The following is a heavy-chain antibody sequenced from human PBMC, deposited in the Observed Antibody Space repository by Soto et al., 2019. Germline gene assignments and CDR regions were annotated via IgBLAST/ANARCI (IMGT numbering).Heavy chain of an antibody. Sequence: ASVKVSCKASGYTFTSYGISWVRQAPGQGLEWMGWISAYNGNTNYAQKLQGRVTMTTDTSTSTAYMELRSLRADDTAVYYCARDLGYCSSTSCYISSEYFQHWGQGTLVTVSS. J-gene: IGHJ1*01. D-gene: IGHD2-2*02. CDR2: ISAYNGNT. CDR1: GYTFTSYG. CDR3: ARDLGYCSSTSCYISSEYFQH. V-gene: IGHV1-18*04.